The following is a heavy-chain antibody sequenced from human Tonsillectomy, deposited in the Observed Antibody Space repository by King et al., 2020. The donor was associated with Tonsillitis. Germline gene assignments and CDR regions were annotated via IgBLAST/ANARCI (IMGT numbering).Heavy chain of an antibody. CDR3: ARHPGGV. Sequence: VQLVESGGGLVQPGRSLRLSCAASGFTFEDYAMHWVRQVPGKGLEWVSGISWNGGSIGYADSGKGRFTISRDNARNSLYLQMNSLRPEDTALYYCARHPGGVWGQGTLVTVSS. V-gene: IGHV3-9*01. CDR1: GFTFEDYA. J-gene: IGHJ4*02. CDR2: ISWNGGSI. D-gene: IGHD3-10*01.